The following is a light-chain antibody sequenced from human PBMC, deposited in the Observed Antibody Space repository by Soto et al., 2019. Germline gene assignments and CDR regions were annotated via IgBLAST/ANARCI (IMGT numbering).Light chain of an antibody. Sequence: QSALTQPASVSGSPGQSITISCIGTGTDVGGYKYVSWYQQHPVKAPKLIIYDVSERPSGVSNHFSGSKSGNTASLTNSGLQAEDEADYYCTSYTSSNTLVFGTGTKLTVL. CDR2: DVS. J-gene: IGLJ1*01. V-gene: IGLV2-14*03. CDR3: TSYTSSNTLV. CDR1: GTDVGGYKY.